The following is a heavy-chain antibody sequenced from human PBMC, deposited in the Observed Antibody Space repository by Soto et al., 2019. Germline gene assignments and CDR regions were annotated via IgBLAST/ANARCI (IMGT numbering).Heavy chain of an antibody. V-gene: IGHV1-45*02. J-gene: IGHJ4*02. CDR1: GYTLTYRY. CDR2: ITPFNGNT. CDR3: ARGSGPMIEWH. Sequence: ASVKVSCKASGYTLTYRYLHWVRQAPGQALEWMGWITPFNGNTNYAQKFQDRVTITRDRSTSTAYMELSSLRSEDTAVYYCARGSGPMIEWHWGQGTLVTVSS. D-gene: IGHD3-22*01.